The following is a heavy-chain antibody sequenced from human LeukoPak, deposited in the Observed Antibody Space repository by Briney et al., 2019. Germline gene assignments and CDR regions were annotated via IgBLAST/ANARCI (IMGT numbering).Heavy chain of an antibody. D-gene: IGHD6-13*01. Sequence: GGSLRLSCAASGFSFGRYSMYWVRQAPGQGLEWVSYISSSGSTIYYADSVKGRFTISRDNAKNSLYLQMNSLRAEDTAVYYCAREGPSSSWYAHWGQGTLVTVSS. CDR1: GFSFGRYS. V-gene: IGHV3-48*04. J-gene: IGHJ5*02. CDR3: AREGPSSSWYAH. CDR2: ISSSGSTI.